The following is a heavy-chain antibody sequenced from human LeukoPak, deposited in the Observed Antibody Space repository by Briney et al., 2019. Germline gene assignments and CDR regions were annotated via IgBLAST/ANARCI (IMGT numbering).Heavy chain of an antibody. CDR1: GDIVSSNSSA. V-gene: IGHV6-1*01. Sequence: SQTLSLTCAISGDIVSSNSSAWNWIRQSPSRGLEWLGRTYYRYKWYNDYAVSVKSRITINPDTSKNQFSMQLNCVTPEDTAVYYCAKIVGVTIDVWGQGTLVTVSS. D-gene: IGHD1-26*01. CDR3: AKIVGVTIDV. J-gene: IGHJ4*02. CDR2: TYYRYKWYN.